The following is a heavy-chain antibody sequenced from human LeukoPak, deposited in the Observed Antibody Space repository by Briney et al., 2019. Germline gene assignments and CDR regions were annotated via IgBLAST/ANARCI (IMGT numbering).Heavy chain of an antibody. CDR2: INPKNCDT. D-gene: IGHD5-12*01. Sequence: SSVPVSCKASGYTFTGYSMHWVRQAPGQGLEWMGWINPKNCDTNYAQKFQGRVTMTRDTSIGTAYMELSRLRSDDTAVYSCARVAAGHRQGYSGYDYLSYYYYYMDVWGKGTTVTISS. V-gene: IGHV1-2*02. CDR3: ARVAAGHRQGYSGYDYLSYYYYYMDV. CDR1: GYTFTGYS. J-gene: IGHJ6*03.